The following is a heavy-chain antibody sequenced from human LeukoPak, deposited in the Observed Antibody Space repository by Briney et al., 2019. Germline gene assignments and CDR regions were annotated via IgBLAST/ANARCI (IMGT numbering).Heavy chain of an antibody. D-gene: IGHD3-9*01. CDR2: IYPGDSDT. Sequence: GESLKISCKGSGYSFTSYWIGWVRQMPGKGLEWMGIIYPGDSDTRYSPSFQGQVTISADKSISTAYLQWSSLKASDTAMYYCARQDYDILTGYSSYFDYWGQGTLVTVSS. V-gene: IGHV5-51*01. J-gene: IGHJ4*02. CDR3: ARQDYDILTGYSSYFDY. CDR1: GYSFTSYW.